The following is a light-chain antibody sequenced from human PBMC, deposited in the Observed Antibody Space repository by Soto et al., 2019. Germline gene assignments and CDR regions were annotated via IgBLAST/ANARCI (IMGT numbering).Light chain of an antibody. V-gene: IGKV3-20*01. CDR2: GAS. Sequence: EIVLTQSPGTLSLSPGERATLSCRASQTLRRTYIAWYQQKPGQAPRVLIYGASKRATGIPDRFSGSGSGTEFALTISRLEPEDFAVYICQHYVYPQWTFGPGTKVDI. CDR1: QTLRRTY. J-gene: IGKJ1*01. CDR3: QHYVYPQWT.